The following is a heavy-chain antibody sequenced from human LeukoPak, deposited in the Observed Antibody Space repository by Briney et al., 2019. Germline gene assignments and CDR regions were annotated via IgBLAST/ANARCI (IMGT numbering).Heavy chain of an antibody. D-gene: IGHD3-22*01. CDR3: ARDLDSSGYFDY. CDR2: IIPIFGTA. Sequence: SVKVSYKASGGTFSSYAISWVRQAPGQGLEWMGGIIPIFGTANYAQKFQGRVTITADESTSTAYMELSSLRSEDTAVYYCARDLDSSGYFDYWGQGTLVTVSS. CDR1: GGTFSSYA. J-gene: IGHJ4*02. V-gene: IGHV1-69*01.